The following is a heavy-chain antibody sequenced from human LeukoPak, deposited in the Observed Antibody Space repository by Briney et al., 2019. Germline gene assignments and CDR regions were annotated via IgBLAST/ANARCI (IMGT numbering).Heavy chain of an antibody. J-gene: IGHJ3*02. V-gene: IGHV3-66*01. CDR1: GFTISSNY. Sequence: PGGSLRLSCAASGFTISSNYMSCVRQAPGKGLEWVSVIYSGGSTYYADSVKGRFTISRDNSKNTLYLQMNSLRAEDTAVYYCARVFGGSGWYDAFDIWGQGTMVTVSS. CDR3: ARVFGGSGWYDAFDI. D-gene: IGHD6-19*01. CDR2: IYSGGST.